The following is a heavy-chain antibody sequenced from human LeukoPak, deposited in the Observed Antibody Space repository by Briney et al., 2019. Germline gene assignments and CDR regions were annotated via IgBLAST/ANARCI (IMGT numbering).Heavy chain of an antibody. CDR3: ARDLIGGYRSSTSCDDDAFDI. V-gene: IGHV3-48*04. CDR1: GFTFSSYS. CDR2: ISSSSSTI. J-gene: IGHJ3*02. D-gene: IGHD2-2*01. Sequence: AGGSLRLSCAASGFTFSSYSMNWVRQAPGKGLGWVSYISSSSSTIYYADSVKGRFTISRDNAKNSLYLQMNSLRAEDTAVYYCARDLIGGYRSSTSCDDDAFDIWGQGTMVTVSS.